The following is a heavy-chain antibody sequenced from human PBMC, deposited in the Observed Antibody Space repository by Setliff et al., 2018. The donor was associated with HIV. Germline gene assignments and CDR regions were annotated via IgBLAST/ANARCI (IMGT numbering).Heavy chain of an antibody. Sequence: PSETLSLTSTVSGDSISSGGYYWSWIRQHPGKGLEWIGYIYYRGSTYYNPSLKSRVTISVDTSKNQFSLRLTSMTAADTAVYYCARDSDDSGFWDAFNIWGQGTMGTVSS. CDR3: ARDSDDSGFWDAFNI. V-gene: IGHV4-31*03. D-gene: IGHD3-22*01. J-gene: IGHJ3*02. CDR1: GDSISSGGYY. CDR2: IYYRGST.